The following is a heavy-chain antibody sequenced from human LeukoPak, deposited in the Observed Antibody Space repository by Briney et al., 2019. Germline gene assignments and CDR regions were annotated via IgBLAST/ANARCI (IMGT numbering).Heavy chain of an antibody. Sequence: SETLSLTCTVSGGSISNYYWSWIRQPPGKGVEWIGYIYYSGSTNYNPSLKSRVTISVDTSKNQFSLKLSSVTAADTAVYYCARDYDSSGYYWGYWGQGTLVTVSS. CDR1: GGSISNYY. J-gene: IGHJ4*02. CDR3: ARDYDSSGYYWGY. V-gene: IGHV4-59*01. D-gene: IGHD3-22*01. CDR2: IYYSGST.